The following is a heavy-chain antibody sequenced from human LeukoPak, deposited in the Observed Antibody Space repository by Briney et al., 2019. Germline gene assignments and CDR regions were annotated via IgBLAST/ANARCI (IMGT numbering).Heavy chain of an antibody. J-gene: IGHJ4*02. CDR3: ARDSPGYLAYDS. CDR1: GFTFSNYW. Sequence: GGSLRLSCTVSGFTFSNYWMSWLRQAPGKGPEWVANIKEDGSATYYVDSVKGRFTISRDNAKKSLYLQMNSLRAEDTAVYYCARDSPGYLAYDSWGQGTLVTVSS. CDR2: IKEDGSAT. V-gene: IGHV3-7*04. D-gene: IGHD1-1*01.